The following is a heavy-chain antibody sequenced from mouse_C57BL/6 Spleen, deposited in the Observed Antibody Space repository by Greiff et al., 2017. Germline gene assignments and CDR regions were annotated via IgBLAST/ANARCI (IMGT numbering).Heavy chain of an antibody. CDR3: ARRNYGTLDY. Sequence: VQLQQSGPELVKPGASVKISCKASGYTFTDYYMNWVKQSHGKSLEWIGDINPNNGGTSYNQKFKGKATLTVDKSSSTDYMELRSLTSEDSAVYYCARRNYGTLDYWGQGTTLTVSS. CDR1: GYTFTDYY. J-gene: IGHJ2*01. D-gene: IGHD1-1*01. CDR2: INPNNGGT. V-gene: IGHV1-26*01.